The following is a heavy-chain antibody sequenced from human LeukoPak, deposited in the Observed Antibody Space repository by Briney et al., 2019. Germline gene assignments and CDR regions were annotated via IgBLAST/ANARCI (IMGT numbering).Heavy chain of an antibody. D-gene: IGHD2-8*02. Sequence: ASVKVSCKASAYTFTNSFIHWVRQAPGQGLAWMGWIRPNSGATNYAQNFRGRFTMTWDTSISTAFMDLSSLKSDDTAIYYCASDNTGLPPYDPWGQGTLVTVSS. CDR3: ASDNTGLPPYDP. CDR1: AYTFTNSF. V-gene: IGHV1-2*02. CDR2: IRPNSGAT. J-gene: IGHJ5*02.